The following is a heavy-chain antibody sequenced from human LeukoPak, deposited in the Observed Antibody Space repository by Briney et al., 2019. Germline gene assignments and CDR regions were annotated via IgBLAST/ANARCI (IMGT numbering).Heavy chain of an antibody. Sequence: SGTLSLTCTVPGGSISSCYWSWIRQPPGKGLEWIGYIYYSGSTNYNPSLKSRVTISVDTSKNQFSLKLSSVTAADTAVYYCARDIVYGDYRDAFDIWGQGTMVTVSS. CDR2: IYYSGST. CDR1: GGSISSCY. CDR3: ARDIVYGDYRDAFDI. D-gene: IGHD4-17*01. J-gene: IGHJ3*02. V-gene: IGHV4-59*01.